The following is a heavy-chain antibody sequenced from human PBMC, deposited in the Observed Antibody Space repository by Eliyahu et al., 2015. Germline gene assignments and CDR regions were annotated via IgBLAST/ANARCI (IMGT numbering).Heavy chain of an antibody. V-gene: IGHV3-30*04. CDR2: IAYDGSNK. CDR1: GXTFSNYA. J-gene: IGHJ4*02. D-gene: IGHD5-24*01. CDR3: ARDNTRAGYKHFDY. Sequence: QVQLVESGGGVVQPGRSLRLAXAASGXTFSNYAMHLVRQAPGKGLEWVAVIAYDGSNKYYADSVKGRFTISRDNSKNTLYLQMNSLRAEDTAVYYCARDNTRAGYKHFDYWGQGTLVTASS.